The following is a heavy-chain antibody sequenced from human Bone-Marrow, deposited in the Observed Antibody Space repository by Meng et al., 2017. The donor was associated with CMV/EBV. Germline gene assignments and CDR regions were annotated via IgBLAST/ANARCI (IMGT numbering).Heavy chain of an antibody. CDR3: ARDYDFWDGYYRCDP. D-gene: IGHD3-3*01. J-gene: IGHJ5*02. V-gene: IGHV4-59*01. Sequence: SETLSLSCTVSGGSISSYYWSWIRQPPGKGLEWIGYIHYSGSTNYNPSLKCRVTISVDTSKNHFSLKLSSVTAADTAVYYCARDYDFWDGYYRCDPWGQGTLVTVSS. CDR1: GGSISSYY. CDR2: IHYSGST.